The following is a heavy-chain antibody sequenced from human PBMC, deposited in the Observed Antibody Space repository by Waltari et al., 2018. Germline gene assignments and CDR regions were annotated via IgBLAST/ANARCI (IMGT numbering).Heavy chain of an antibody. CDR1: GGSISSYY. CDR3: AREGKSYGSGYYYYYMDV. D-gene: IGHD3-10*01. V-gene: IGHV4-59*01. CDR2: IYYSGST. J-gene: IGHJ6*03. Sequence: GGSISSYYWSWIRQPPGKGLEWIGYIYYSGSTNYNPSLTSRVTISVDTSKNQVSLKLSSVTAADTAVYYCAREGKSYGSGYYYYYMDVWGKGTTVTVSS.